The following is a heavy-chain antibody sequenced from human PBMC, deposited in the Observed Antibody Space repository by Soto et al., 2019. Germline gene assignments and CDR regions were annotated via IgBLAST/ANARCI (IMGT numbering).Heavy chain of an antibody. J-gene: IGHJ6*02. CDR3: ARSIIEYSSSLGYFYYDMDV. Sequence: QVQLVQSGAEVKKPGASGRVSCKASGYTFSSYGISWVRKAPGQGLEWMGWISVYNGDTKYAQKFQGRVTMTTDTPTSTAAMELRSLRSDDTAVYYCARSIIEYSSSLGYFYYDMDVWGQGPTVTVSS. V-gene: IGHV1-18*01. CDR2: ISVYNGDT. CDR1: GYTFSSYG. D-gene: IGHD6-6*01.